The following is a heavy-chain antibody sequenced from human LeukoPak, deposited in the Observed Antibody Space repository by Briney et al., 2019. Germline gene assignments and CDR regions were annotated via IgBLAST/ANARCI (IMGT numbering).Heavy chain of an antibody. CDR3: ARGRKSGFDY. CDR1: GFTFSSYE. D-gene: IGHD6-25*01. CDR2: ISSSGSTI. J-gene: IGHJ4*02. V-gene: IGHV3-48*03. Sequence: GGSLRLSCAAPGFTFSSYEMNWVRQAPGKGLEWVSYISSSGSTIYYADSVKGRFTISRDNAKNSLYLQMNSLRAEDTAVYYCARGRKSGFDYWGQGTLVTVSS.